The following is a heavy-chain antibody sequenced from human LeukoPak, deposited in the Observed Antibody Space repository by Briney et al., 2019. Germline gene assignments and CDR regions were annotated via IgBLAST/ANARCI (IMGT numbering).Heavy chain of an antibody. V-gene: IGHV3-74*01. CDR3: ARDPAITDYFDY. J-gene: IGHJ4*02. D-gene: IGHD1-20*01. CDR2: INPDETST. CDR1: GFTFSDYW. Sequence: RGSLRLSCAASGFTFSDYWMHWVRQASGKGPVWVSRINPDETSTSYADSVKGRFTISRDNAKNTLYLQMNSLRAEDTAVYYCARDPAITDYFDYWGQGTLVTVSS.